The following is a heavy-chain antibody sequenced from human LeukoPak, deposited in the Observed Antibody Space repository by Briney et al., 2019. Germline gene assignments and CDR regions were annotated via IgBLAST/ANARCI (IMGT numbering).Heavy chain of an antibody. Sequence: LETLSLTCAVYGGSFSGYYWSWIRQPPGKGLEWIGEINHSGSTNYNPSLKSRVTISVDTSKNQFSLKLSSVTAADTAVYYCAIEWAYYYGSGSRPFDPWGQGTLVTVSS. D-gene: IGHD3-10*01. V-gene: IGHV4-34*01. J-gene: IGHJ5*02. CDR1: GGSFSGYY. CDR2: INHSGST. CDR3: AIEWAYYYGSGSRPFDP.